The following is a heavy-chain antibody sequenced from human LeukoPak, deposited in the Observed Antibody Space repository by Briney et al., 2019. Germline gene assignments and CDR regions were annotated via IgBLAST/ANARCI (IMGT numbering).Heavy chain of an antibody. V-gene: IGHV1-18*01. CDR1: GYTFASYG. Sequence: GASVKVSCKASGYTFASYGISWVRQAPGQGLEWMGWISAYNGKTNYAQKFQGRLTMTTDPSTSPAYLELRSLRSDDPAVYYCARTRRITMPYARVGWFDPWGQGTLVTVSS. D-gene: IGHD3-10*01. CDR2: ISAYNGKT. CDR3: ARTRRITMPYARVGWFDP. J-gene: IGHJ5*02.